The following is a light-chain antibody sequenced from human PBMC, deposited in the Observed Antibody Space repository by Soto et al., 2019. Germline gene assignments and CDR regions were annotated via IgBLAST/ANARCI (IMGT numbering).Light chain of an antibody. V-gene: IGKV3-15*01. CDR3: QQYNNWPPWT. CDR1: QSVSSS. CDR2: CAS. J-gene: IGKJ1*01. Sequence: ISMTQTPTTVSVSPGERATLSCRASQSVSSSWAGYQQQPGEAPSMLIYCASTSATGIPARFCGSGSWTEFSLTISSRLSEDFVVSYCQQYNNWPPWTFGQGTKVDIK.